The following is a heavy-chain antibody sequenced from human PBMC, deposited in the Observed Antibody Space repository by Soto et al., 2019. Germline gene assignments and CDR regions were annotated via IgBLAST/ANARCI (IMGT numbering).Heavy chain of an antibody. Sequence: EVQLVESGGGLVQPGVSLRLSCVVSGITFSTYRMHWVRQAPGKGLVWVSHIKSDGTVTHYTDSVRGRFIISRDNAKNTLFLQMNSLRDEDTAVYYCARENYDFWRGYYLDYWGQGTLVTVSS. D-gene: IGHD3-3*01. J-gene: IGHJ4*02. V-gene: IGHV3-74*01. CDR3: ARENYDFWRGYYLDY. CDR2: IKSDGTVT. CDR1: GITFSTYR.